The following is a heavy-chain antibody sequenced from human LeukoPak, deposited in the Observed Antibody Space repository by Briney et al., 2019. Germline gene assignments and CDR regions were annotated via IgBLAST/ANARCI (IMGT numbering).Heavy chain of an antibody. Sequence: GGSLRLSCAASGFTFSSYGMHWVRQAPGKGLEWVAVISYDGSNKYYADSVKGRFTISRDNSKNTLYLQMNSLRAEDTAVYYCAREVIVGAINFDYWGQGTLVTVSS. J-gene: IGHJ4*02. D-gene: IGHD1-26*01. CDR1: GFTFSSYG. CDR2: ISYDGSNK. CDR3: AREVIVGAINFDY. V-gene: IGHV3-30*03.